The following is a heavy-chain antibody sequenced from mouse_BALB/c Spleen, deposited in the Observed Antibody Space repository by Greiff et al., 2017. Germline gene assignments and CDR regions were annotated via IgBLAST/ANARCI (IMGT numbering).Heavy chain of an antibody. J-gene: IGHJ4*01. Sequence: VQLQQSGAELVKPGASVKLSCTASGFNIKDYYMHWVKQRPEQGLEWIGWIDPENGNTIYDPKFQGKASITADTSSNTAYLQLSSLTSEDTAVYYCARVIMITPYAMDYWGQGTSVTVSS. D-gene: IGHD2-4*01. V-gene: IGHV14-1*02. CDR2: IDPENGNT. CDR3: ARVIMITPYAMDY. CDR1: GFNIKDYY.